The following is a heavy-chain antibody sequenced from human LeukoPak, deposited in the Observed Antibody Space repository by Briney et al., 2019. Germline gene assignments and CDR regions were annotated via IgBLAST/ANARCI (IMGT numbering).Heavy chain of an antibody. Sequence: ASVKDSCKASGYTFTGYYMHWVREAPGQGLEWMGWINPNSGGTNYAQKFQGRVTMTRDTSISTAYMELSRLRSDDTAVYYCARGYYDSSDYEYFQHWGQGTLVTVSS. J-gene: IGHJ1*01. CDR2: INPNSGGT. V-gene: IGHV1-2*02. CDR1: GYTFTGYY. D-gene: IGHD3-22*01. CDR3: ARGYYDSSDYEYFQH.